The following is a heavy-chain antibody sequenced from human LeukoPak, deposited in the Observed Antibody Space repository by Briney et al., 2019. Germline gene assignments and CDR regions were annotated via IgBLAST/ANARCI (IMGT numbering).Heavy chain of an antibody. CDR2: LYYSGST. CDR1: GGSISSYY. V-gene: IGHV4-59*01. Sequence: SETLSLTCTVSGGSISSYYWSWIRQPPGEKLEWIGYLYYSGSTNYNPSLGSRVTISADSSKNQFSLKLTSVTAADTVVYYCARDAKLLGAFDLWGPGTKVTVSS. J-gene: IGHJ3*01. CDR3: ARDAKLLGAFDL.